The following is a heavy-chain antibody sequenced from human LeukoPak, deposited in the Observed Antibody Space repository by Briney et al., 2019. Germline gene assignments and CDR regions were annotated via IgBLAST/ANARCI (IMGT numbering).Heavy chain of an antibody. CDR2: INTVNSNP. D-gene: IGHD3-10*01. CDR3: ARDRGLVRHTNWLDP. CDR1: RYSFTHYG. J-gene: IGHJ5*02. Sequence: VSSVTVSCKPLRYSFTHYGISWVRQAPGQGREWLGRINTVNSNPEIEQKFQDRVTLTTNKSTATAYMELKNLTSDDTAVYYCARDRGLVRHTNWLDPWGQGTLVTVSS. V-gene: IGHV1-18*01.